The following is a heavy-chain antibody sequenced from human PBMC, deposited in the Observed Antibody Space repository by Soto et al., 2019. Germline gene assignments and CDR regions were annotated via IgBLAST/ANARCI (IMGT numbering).Heavy chain of an antibody. Sequence: GGSLRLSCAASGFTFSSYAMSWVRQAPGKGLEWVSAISGSGGSTYYADSVKGRFTISRDNSKNTLYLQMNSLRAEDTAVYYCAKAPNSGYETDYYYYYYMDVWGKGTTVTVPS. J-gene: IGHJ6*03. CDR1: GFTFSSYA. CDR2: ISGSGGST. CDR3: AKAPNSGYETDYYYYYYMDV. V-gene: IGHV3-23*01. D-gene: IGHD5-12*01.